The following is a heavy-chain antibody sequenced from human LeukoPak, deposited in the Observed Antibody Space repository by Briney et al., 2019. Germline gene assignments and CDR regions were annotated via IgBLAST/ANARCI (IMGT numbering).Heavy chain of an antibody. CDR2: IIPIFGTA. CDR3: ARWRDEIAAAGTKMGPLYSSYFDY. V-gene: IGHV1-69*05. CDR1: GGTFSSYA. Sequence: SVKVSCKASGGTFSSYAISWVRQAPGQGLEWMGGIIPIFGTANYAQKFQGRVTITTDESTSTAYMELSSLRSEDTAVYYCARWRDEIAAAGTKMGPLYSSYFDYWGQGTLVTVSS. D-gene: IGHD6-13*01. J-gene: IGHJ4*02.